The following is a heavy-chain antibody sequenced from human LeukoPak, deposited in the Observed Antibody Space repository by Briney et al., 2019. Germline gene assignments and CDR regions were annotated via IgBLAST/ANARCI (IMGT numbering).Heavy chain of an antibody. V-gene: IGHV5-51*01. CDR3: ARAPSALGYYYGMDV. CDR2: IYPGDSNT. CDR1: GYSFTSYW. Sequence: GESLKISCKGSGYSFTSYWIGWVRQMPGKGLEWMGIIYPGDSNTRYSPSFQGQVTISADKSISTAYLQWSSLKASDTAMYYCARAPSALGYYYGMDVWGQGTTVTVSS. J-gene: IGHJ6*02.